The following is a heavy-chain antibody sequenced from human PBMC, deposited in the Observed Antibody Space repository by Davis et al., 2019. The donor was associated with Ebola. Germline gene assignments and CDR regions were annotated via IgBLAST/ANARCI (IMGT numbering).Heavy chain of an antibody. CDR2: IYYSGST. J-gene: IGHJ3*02. CDR1: GGSISSNTYY. CDR3: ARGIDI. V-gene: IGHV4-39*01. Sequence: PSETLSLTCTVSGGSISSNTYYWGWIRQPPGKGLEWIGSIYYSGSTNYNPSLRSRVTISVDTSKNQFSLKLSSVTAADTAVYYCARGIDIWGQGTMVTVSS.